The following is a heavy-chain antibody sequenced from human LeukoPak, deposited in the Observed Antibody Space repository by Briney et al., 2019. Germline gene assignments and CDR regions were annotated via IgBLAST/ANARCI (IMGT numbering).Heavy chain of an antibody. CDR2: IYYSGST. V-gene: IGHV4-59*01. Sequence: SETLSLTCTVSGGSISSYYWSWIRQPPGKGLEWIGHIYYSGSTNYNPSLKSRVTISIDTSKNQFSLRLSSVTAADTAVYYCARAAAGYSYGGGQGTLVTVSS. J-gene: IGHJ4*02. CDR1: GGSISSYY. CDR3: ARAAAGYSYG. D-gene: IGHD5-18*01.